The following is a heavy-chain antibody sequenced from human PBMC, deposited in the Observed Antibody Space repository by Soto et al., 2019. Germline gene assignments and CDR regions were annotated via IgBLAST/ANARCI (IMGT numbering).Heavy chain of an antibody. V-gene: IGHV3-9*01. CDR3: ANDLYSSGWASYFDL. CDR1: GFTFDDYA. CDR2: ISWNSGSI. Sequence: EVQLVESGGGLVQPGRSLRLSCAASGFTFDDYAMHWVRQAPGKGLEWVSGISWNSGSIGYGDSVKGRFTISRDNAKNPLYLQMNSMRAEDTALYYCANDLYSSGWASYFDLWGRGTLVTVSS. D-gene: IGHD6-19*01. J-gene: IGHJ2*01.